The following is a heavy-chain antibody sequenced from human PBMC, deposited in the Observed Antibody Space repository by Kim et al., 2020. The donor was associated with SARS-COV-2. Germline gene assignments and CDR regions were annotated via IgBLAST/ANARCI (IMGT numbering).Heavy chain of an antibody. D-gene: IGHD3-10*01. Sequence: GGSLRLSCAASGFTFSSYAMSWVRQAPGKVLEWVSVIRDTGGTTYSADSVKGRFTISRENSKNTLYLQMNSLRAEDTAVYYCAKPLRGFIPPDYWGQGTLVTVSS. CDR1: GFTFSSYA. CDR3: AKPLRGFIPPDY. CDR2: IRDTGGTT. V-gene: IGHV3-23*01. J-gene: IGHJ4*01.